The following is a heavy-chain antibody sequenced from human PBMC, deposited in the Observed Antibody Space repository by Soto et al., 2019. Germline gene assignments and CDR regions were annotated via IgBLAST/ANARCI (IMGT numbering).Heavy chain of an antibody. D-gene: IGHD6-13*01. CDR1: GFTFSTYA. J-gene: IGHJ4*02. CDR3: ARSYSISWPPAD. CDR2: ISSYEDTP. Sequence: EVQLVESGGVLVQPGGSLRLSCAASGFTFSTYAMHWVRQAPGKGLEYVAGISSYEDTPYYGKSVKGRFTVSRDNSKSTLYLQMGSLRVEDMAVYYCARSYSISWPPADWGQGTLVTVSS. V-gene: IGHV3-64*01.